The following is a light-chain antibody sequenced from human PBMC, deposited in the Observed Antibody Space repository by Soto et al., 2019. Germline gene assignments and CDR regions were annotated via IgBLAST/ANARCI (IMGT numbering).Light chain of an antibody. J-gene: IGLJ1*01. CDR2: QVT. CDR1: RSDLAIYNY. Sequence: QSALTQPASVSRSAGQSITISCTGTRSDLAIYNYVSWYQQQPGKAPKLMIYQVTNRPSGVSNRSSGSRSGNTASLPISGLQAEAEADYYCSSYTDSSNYVFGTGTKVTVL. V-gene: IGLV2-14*01. CDR3: SSYTDSSNYV.